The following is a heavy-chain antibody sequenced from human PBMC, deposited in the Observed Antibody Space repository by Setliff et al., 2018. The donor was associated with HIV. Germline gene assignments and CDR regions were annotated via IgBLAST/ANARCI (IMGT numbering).Heavy chain of an antibody. CDR2: ISSSGSTI. J-gene: IGHJ4*02. V-gene: IGHV3-11*04. D-gene: IGHD2-8*01. CDR1: GFTFSDYY. CDR3: ARTACSLAMGCYFDF. Sequence: GGSLRLSCAASGFTFSDYYMSWIRQAPGKGLEWISYISSSGSTICYADSVKGRFTISRDNAKNSLYLQMNSRRAEDTAVYYCARTACSLAMGCYFDFRGRGTLVTVSS.